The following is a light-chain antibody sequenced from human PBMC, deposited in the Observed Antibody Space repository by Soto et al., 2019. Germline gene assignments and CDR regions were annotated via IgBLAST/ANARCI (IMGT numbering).Light chain of an antibody. J-gene: IGLJ2*01. CDR2: EVY. CDR1: SSDVGGYNY. Sequence: QSVLTQPPSASGSPRQSVTISCTGTSSDVGGYNYVSWYQHHPDKAPKLIIYEVYKRPSGVPDRFSGSKSGNTASLTVSGLQAEDEAEYYCSSYAASDSFVVFGGGTKLTVL. CDR3: SSYAASDSFVV. V-gene: IGLV2-8*01.